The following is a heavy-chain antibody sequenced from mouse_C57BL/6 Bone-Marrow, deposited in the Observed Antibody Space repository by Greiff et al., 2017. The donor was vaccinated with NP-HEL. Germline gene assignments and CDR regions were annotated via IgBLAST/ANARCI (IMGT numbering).Heavy chain of an antibody. CDR3: ARAVYYGSSYGGYFDV. CDR2: ISYSGST. CDR1: GYSITSGYD. V-gene: IGHV3-1*01. Sequence: EVKLQESGPGMVKPSQSLSLTCTVTGYSITSGYDWHWIRHFPGNKLEWMGYISYSGSTNYNPSLKSRISITHDTSKNHFFLKLNSVTTEDTATYYCARAVYYGSSYGGYFDVWGTGTTVTVSS. J-gene: IGHJ1*03. D-gene: IGHD1-1*01.